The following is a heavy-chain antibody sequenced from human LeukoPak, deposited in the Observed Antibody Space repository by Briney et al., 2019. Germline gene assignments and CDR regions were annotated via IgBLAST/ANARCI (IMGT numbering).Heavy chain of an antibody. V-gene: IGHV3-15*01. CDR3: ATDNRRLSSRWSVFDY. Sequence: PGGSLRLSCAASGFPFSNAWMSWVRQAPGKGLEWVGRIKSKTDGGTTDYAAPVKGRFTISRDDSKNTLYLQMNSLRAEDTAVYYCATDNRRLSSRWSVFDYWGQGTLVTVSS. CDR2: IKSKTDGGTT. CDR1: GFPFSNAW. J-gene: IGHJ4*02. D-gene: IGHD6-13*01.